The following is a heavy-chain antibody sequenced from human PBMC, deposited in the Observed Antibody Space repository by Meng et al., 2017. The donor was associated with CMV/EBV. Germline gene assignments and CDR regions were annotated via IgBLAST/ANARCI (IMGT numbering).Heavy chain of an antibody. V-gene: IGHV1-69*01. CDR2: IIPIFGTA. D-gene: IGHD6-6*01. CDR1: GGTFSSYA. Sequence: QLVHSGGDVNKPVCRVKVSCKASGGTFSSYAISWVRQAPGQGLEWMGGIIPIFGTANYAQKFQGRVTITADESTSTAYMELSSLRSEDTAVYYCARDYSGIAARPGFDPWGQGTLVTVSS. J-gene: IGHJ5*02. CDR3: ARDYSGIAARPGFDP.